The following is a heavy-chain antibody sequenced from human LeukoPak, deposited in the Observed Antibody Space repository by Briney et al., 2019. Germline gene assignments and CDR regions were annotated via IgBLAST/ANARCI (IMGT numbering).Heavy chain of an antibody. CDR3: ARERYFDSNYFDY. CDR1: GFTFSSYW. CDR2: INSDGSST. V-gene: IGHV3-74*01. J-gene: IGHJ4*02. D-gene: IGHD3-9*01. Sequence: GGSLRLSCAASGFTFSSYWMHWVRQAPGKGLVWVSRINSDGSSTSYADSVKGRFTISRDNAKNTLYLQMNSLRAEDTAVYYCARERYFDSNYFDYWGQGALVTVSS.